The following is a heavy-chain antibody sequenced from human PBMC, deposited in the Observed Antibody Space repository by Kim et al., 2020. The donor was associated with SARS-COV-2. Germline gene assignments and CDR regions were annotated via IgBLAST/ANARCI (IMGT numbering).Heavy chain of an antibody. CDR2: INSDGSST. CDR3: ARDLTTVTLHYYYGMDV. CDR1: GFTFSSYW. Sequence: GGSLRLSCAASGFTFSSYWMHWVRQAPGKGLVWVSRINSDGSSTSYADSVKGRFTISRDNAKNTLYLQMNSLRAEDTAVYYCARDLTTVTLHYYYGMDVWGQGTTVTVSS. J-gene: IGHJ6*02. D-gene: IGHD4-17*01. V-gene: IGHV3-74*01.